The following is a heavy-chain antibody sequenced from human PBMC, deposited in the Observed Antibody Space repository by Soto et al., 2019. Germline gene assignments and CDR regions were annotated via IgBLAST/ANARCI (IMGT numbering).Heavy chain of an antibody. D-gene: IGHD3-16*02. J-gene: IGHJ4*02. CDR2: IKQDGSEK. CDR3: ARKGSYDYIWGSYRPDYFDY. Sequence: PGGSLRLSCAASGFTFSSYWMSWVRQAPGKGLEWVANIKQDGSEKYYVDSVKGRFTISRDNAKNSLYLQMNSLRAEDTAVYYCARKGSYDYIWGSYRPDYFDYWGQGTLVTVS. CDR1: GFTFSSYW. V-gene: IGHV3-7*01.